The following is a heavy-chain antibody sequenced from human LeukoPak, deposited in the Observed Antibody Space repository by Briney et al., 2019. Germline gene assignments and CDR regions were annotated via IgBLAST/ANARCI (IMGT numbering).Heavy chain of an antibody. D-gene: IGHD1-26*01. V-gene: IGHV4-34*01. Sequence: SETLSLTCAVYGGSFSGYYWSWIRQPPGKGLEWIGEINHSGSTNYNPSLKSRVTISVDTSKNQFSLKLSSVTAADTAVYYCARGEVGEFDHWGQGTLVTVSS. J-gene: IGHJ4*02. CDR1: GGSFSGYY. CDR2: INHSGST. CDR3: ARGEVGEFDH.